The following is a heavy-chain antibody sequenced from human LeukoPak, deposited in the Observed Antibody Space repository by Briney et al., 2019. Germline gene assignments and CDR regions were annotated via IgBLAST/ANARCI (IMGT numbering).Heavy chain of an antibody. CDR1: GFTVSSNY. J-gene: IGHJ4*02. CDR3: ARDQVLDQYSSSWYDY. CDR2: IYSGGST. Sequence: GGSLRLSCAASGFTVSSNYMSWVRQAPGKGLEWVSVIYSGGSTYYADSVKGRFTISRDNSKNTLYLQMNSLRAEDTAVYYCARDQVLDQYSSSWYDYWGQGTLVTVSS. V-gene: IGHV3-66*01. D-gene: IGHD6-13*01.